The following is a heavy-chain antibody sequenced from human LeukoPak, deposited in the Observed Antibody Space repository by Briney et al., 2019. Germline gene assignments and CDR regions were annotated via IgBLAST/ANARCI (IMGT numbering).Heavy chain of an antibody. V-gene: IGHV3-15*04. J-gene: IGHJ4*02. D-gene: IGHD3-16*01. CDR3: TRDEGDDYFDN. CDR1: GFPFSDAW. Sequence: PGGSLRLSCAASGFPFSDAWMSWVRQAPGKGLEWVARIESKTDSGTTEYAAPVKGRFTISRDDSKTTLYLQMNSLKTEDTAVYYCTRDEGDDYFDNWGQGTLVTVSS. CDR2: IESKTDSGTT.